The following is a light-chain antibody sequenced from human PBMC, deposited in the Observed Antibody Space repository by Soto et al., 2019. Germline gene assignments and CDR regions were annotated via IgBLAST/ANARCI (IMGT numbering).Light chain of an antibody. J-gene: IGKJ1*01. V-gene: IGKV1-5*03. CDR3: QQSTSHPWT. CDR2: KAS. CDR1: QSISSW. Sequence: DIQMTQYPSTLSASVGDRVTITCRASQSISSWLAWYQQKPGKAPKLLIYKASTLESGVPSNFSGSGSGTEFTLTTSSLQPEDFATYYCQQSTSHPWTFGQGTKVDVK.